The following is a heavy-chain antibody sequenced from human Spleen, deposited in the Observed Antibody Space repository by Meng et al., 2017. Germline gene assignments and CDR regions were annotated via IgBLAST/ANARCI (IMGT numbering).Heavy chain of an antibody. CDR3: ARGPTTMAHDFDY. Sequence: GQLQESGPGLVKPSETLSLTCTVSGGSFTSYYWSWFRQPPGKGLEWIGYIYYSGTTNYNPSLKSRVTISVDTSKRQFSLKLNSVTAADTALYYCARGPTTMAHDFDYWGQGTLVTVSS. J-gene: IGHJ4*02. CDR1: GGSFTSYY. D-gene: IGHD4-11*01. CDR2: IYYSGTT. V-gene: IGHV4-59*01.